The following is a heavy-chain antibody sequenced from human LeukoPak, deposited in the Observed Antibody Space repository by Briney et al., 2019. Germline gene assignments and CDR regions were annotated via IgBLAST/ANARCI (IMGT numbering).Heavy chain of an antibody. V-gene: IGHV1-8*01. CDR2: MNPNSGNT. D-gene: IGHD5-18*01. CDR1: GYTFTSYD. CDR3: ARVDTAMVYYYGMDV. Sequence: ASVKVSCKASGYTFTSYDIKWVRQATGQGLEWMGWMNPNSGNTGYAQKFQSRVTMTRNTSISTAYMELSSLRSEDTAVYYCARVDTAMVYYYGMDVWGQGTTVTVSS. J-gene: IGHJ6*02.